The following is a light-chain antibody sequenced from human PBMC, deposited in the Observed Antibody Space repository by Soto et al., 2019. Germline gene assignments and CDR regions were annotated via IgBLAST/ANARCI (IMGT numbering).Light chain of an antibody. Sequence: QSVLTQPASVSGSPGRSITISCTGTISDVGGHDYVSWYQQHPGKAPKLMIYEVTHRPSGVSNRFSGSKSGNTASLTISGLQADDEADYYCISFTSHSSHYVFGTGTKVTVL. CDR2: EVT. CDR3: ISFTSHSSHYV. CDR1: ISDVGGHDY. J-gene: IGLJ1*01. V-gene: IGLV2-14*01.